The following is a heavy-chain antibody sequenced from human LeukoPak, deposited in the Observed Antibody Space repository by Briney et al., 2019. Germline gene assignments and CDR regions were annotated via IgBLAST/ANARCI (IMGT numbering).Heavy chain of an antibody. CDR2: ISSSGSTI. J-gene: IGHJ4*02. CDR3: ARAGRQLNFDY. Sequence: GGSLRLSCAAPGFTFSDYYMSWIRQAPGRGLEWVSYISSSGSTIYYADSVKGRFTISRDNAKNSLYLQMNSLRAEDTAVYYCARAGRQLNFDYWGQGTLVTVSS. CDR1: GFTFSDYY. V-gene: IGHV3-11*01. D-gene: IGHD6-6*01.